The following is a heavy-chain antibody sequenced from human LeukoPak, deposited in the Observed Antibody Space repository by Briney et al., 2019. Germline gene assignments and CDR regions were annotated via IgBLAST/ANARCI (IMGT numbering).Heavy chain of an antibody. CDR2: VKTKVYVGTT. CDR1: GFTFGDFA. CDR3: TRDHRDDWNPGYYFDY. V-gene: IGHV3-49*04. D-gene: IGHD1-1*01. J-gene: IGHJ4*02. Sequence: GGSLRLSCTASGFTFGDFAMNWVRQAPGKGLEWVGFVKTKVYVGTTEYAASVKGRFTISRDDSKAIAYLQMNSLKTEDTAVYYCTRDHRDDWNPGYYFDYWGQGTLVTVSS.